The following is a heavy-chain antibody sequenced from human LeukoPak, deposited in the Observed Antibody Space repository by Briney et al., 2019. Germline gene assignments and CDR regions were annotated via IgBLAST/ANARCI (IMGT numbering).Heavy chain of an antibody. D-gene: IGHD3-10*01. J-gene: IGHJ4*02. Sequence: SETLSLTCTVSGGSISSGDYYWSWIRQPPGKGLEWIGYIYYSGSTFYNPSLKSRISISIDTSKNQFSLKLSSVTAADTAVYYCPRGGLLWFGELLAAFDYWGQGTLVTVSS. CDR3: PRGGLLWFGELLAAFDY. CDR2: IYYSGST. CDR1: GGSISSGDYY. V-gene: IGHV4-30-4*01.